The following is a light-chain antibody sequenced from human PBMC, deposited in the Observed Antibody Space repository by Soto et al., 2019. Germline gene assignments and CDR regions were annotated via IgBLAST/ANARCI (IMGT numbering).Light chain of an antibody. CDR1: QSVSGSN. CDR2: IAS. Sequence: EIVLTQSPDTLSLSPGERATLSCRASQSVSGSNLAWYQHKPSQASRLLIYIASRRATGIPDRLSGSGSGTAFTLTSSRLKPKDFEGYYCQQRASGPWTSGQGTKVEIK. CDR3: QQRASGPWT. J-gene: IGKJ1*01. V-gene: IGKV3-20*01.